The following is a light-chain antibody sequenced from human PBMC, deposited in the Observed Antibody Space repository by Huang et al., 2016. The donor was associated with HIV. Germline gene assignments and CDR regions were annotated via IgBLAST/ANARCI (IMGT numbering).Light chain of an antibody. CDR2: KLS. V-gene: IGKV2-30*01. CDR1: QSLVYGDGNIY. Sequence: DVLLTRSPLSLPVTLGQPAFITCKSNQSLVYGDGNIYLNWFHQRPGHSPRRLIYKLSNRDSGVPDRFSAGGSGTDFTLWISEVEAEDVGDYYCMQASHGAATFGQGTRVDIK. J-gene: IGKJ1*01. CDR3: MQASHGAAT.